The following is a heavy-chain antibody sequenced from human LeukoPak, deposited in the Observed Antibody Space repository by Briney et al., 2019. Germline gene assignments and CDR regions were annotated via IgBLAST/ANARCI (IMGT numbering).Heavy chain of an antibody. V-gene: IGHV1-46*01. CDR1: GYTFTRYN. D-gene: IGHD5-24*01. CDR2: INPSGGTI. CDR3: ARDRDGYNSELGY. J-gene: IGHJ1*01. Sequence: ASVKVSCKASGYTFTRYNINWVRQAPGQGLEWMGIINPSGGTINYAQKFQGRVTMTRDMSTSAVYMEVSGLRSQDTAVYYCARDRDGYNSELGYWGQGTLVTVSS.